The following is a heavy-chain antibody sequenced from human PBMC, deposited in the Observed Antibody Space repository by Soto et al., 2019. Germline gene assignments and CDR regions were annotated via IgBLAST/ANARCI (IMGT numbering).Heavy chain of an antibody. V-gene: IGHV4-39*02. CDR1: GGSISSSSYY. D-gene: IGHD1-26*01. CDR2: IYYSGST. J-gene: IGHJ5*02. Sequence: SETLSLTCTVSGGSISSSSYYGGWIRQHPGKGLEWIGSIYYSGSTYYNPSLKSRVTISVDTSKNHFSLKLSSVTAADTAVYYCATQEVGGSYVYTFDPWGQGTLVTVS. CDR3: ATQEVGGSYVYTFDP.